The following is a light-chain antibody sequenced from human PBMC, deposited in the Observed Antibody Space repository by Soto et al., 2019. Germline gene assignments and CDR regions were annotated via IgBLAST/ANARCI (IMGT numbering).Light chain of an antibody. J-gene: IGKJ1*01. Sequence: EIVLTQSPGTLSLSPGERLTLSCGAIQSVTANDLAWYQQKPGQAPRLLIYGASNRATGIPDRFSGSGSGTDFTLTVSRLEPEDVAVYFCLQYGTPWWTFGQGASVEIK. V-gene: IGKV3-20*01. CDR1: QSVTAND. CDR3: LQYGTPWWT. CDR2: GAS.